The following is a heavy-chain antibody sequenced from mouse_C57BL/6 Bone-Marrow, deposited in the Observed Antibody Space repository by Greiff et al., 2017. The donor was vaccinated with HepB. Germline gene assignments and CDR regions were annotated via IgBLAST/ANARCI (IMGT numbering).Heavy chain of an antibody. CDR3: ARCYYYFDY. V-gene: IGHV1-54*01. CDR2: INPGSGGT. CDR1: GYAFTNYL. D-gene: IGHD1-1*01. Sequence: QVQLQQSGAELVRPGTSVKVSCKASGYAFTNYLIEGVKQRPGQGLEWIGVINPGSGGTNYNEKFKGKATLTADKSSSTAYMQLSSLTSEDSAVYFCARCYYYFDYWGQGTTLTVSS. J-gene: IGHJ2*01.